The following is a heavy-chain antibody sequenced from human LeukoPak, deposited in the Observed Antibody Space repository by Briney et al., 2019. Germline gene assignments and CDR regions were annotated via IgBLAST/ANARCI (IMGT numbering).Heavy chain of an antibody. V-gene: IGHV3-11*01. CDR1: GFTFSDYY. D-gene: IGHD3-22*01. CDR2: ISSSGSTI. Sequence: PGGSLRLSCAASGFTFSDYYMSWIRQAPGKGLEWVSYISSSGSTIYYADSVKGRFTISRDNAKNSLYLQMNSLRAEDTAVYYCARDSTRIQDDSSGCGDYWGQGTLVTVSS. J-gene: IGHJ4*02. CDR3: ARDSTRIQDDSSGCGDY.